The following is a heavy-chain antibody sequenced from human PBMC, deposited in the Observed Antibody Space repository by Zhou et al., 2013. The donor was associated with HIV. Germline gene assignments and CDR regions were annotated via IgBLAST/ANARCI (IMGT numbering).Heavy chain of an antibody. CDR3: ARGDRPVFGVVSTYFTFLGPTEAVGRPSSFQ. V-gene: IGHV1-69*01. CDR1: GGTFNNFG. J-gene: IGHJ1*01. D-gene: IGHD3-3*01. CDR2: IVPKFDRA. Sequence: QVQLVQSGAEVKKPGSSVKVSCKASGGTFNNFGFSWVRQAPGHGLEWMGGIVPKFDRANYAQKFQGRVTISADESTRSVYMEVSGLKFEDTAVYYCARGDRPVFGVVSTYFTFLGPTEAVGRPSSFQ.